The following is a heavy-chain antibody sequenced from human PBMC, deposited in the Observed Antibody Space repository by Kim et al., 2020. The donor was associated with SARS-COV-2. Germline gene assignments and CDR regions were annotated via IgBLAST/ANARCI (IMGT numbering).Heavy chain of an antibody. V-gene: IGHV4-30-2*01. J-gene: IGHJ6*02. Sequence: SKTLSLTCAVSGGSISSGGYSWSWIRQPPGKGLEWIGYIYYSGSTYYNPSLKSRVTISVDRSKNQFSLKLSSVTAADTAVYYCARGYGSGSPYGMDVWGQGTTVTVSS. CDR2: IYYSGST. D-gene: IGHD3-10*01. CDR3: ARGYGSGSPYGMDV. CDR1: GGSISSGGYS.